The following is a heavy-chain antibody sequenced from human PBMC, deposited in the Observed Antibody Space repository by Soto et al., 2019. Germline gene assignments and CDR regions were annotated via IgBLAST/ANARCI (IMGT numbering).Heavy chain of an antibody. D-gene: IGHD2-2*01. J-gene: IGHJ4*02. CDR3: ARVTVAVPAHPHHFAY. Sequence: PSENLALTCTVSGVSVNSGDYYWSWIRQPPGKGLEWIGYFYYSGITNYNPSLKSRVTISADTSKNQFSLKLRSVTAADAAVYYCARVTVAVPAHPHHFAYWGQRSPVTVSS. V-gene: IGHV4-61*08. CDR2: FYYSGIT. CDR1: GVSVNSGDYY.